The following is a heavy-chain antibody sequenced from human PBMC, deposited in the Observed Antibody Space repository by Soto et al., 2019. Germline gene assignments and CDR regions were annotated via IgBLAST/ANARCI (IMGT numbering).Heavy chain of an antibody. V-gene: IGHV2-26*01. CDR3: ARIDYTGSPLIDY. CDR2: ILSTGET. CDR1: GFSLTLGRMA. Sequence: SGPTLVNPTATLTLTCSVSGFSLTLGRMAVTWIRQPPGKALEWLAHILSTGETSYATSLKTRVTISKDISKSQVLLTMTNVDPVDTATYFCARIDYTGSPLIDYWGQGTLVTVSS. D-gene: IGHD1-26*01. J-gene: IGHJ4*02.